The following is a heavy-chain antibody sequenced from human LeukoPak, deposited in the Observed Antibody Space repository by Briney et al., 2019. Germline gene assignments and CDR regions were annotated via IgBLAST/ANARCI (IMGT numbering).Heavy chain of an antibody. CDR3: AREDIVVVLAATRDIGFPSAFDI. Sequence: SETLSLTCTVSGGSISSSSYYWGWIRQPPGKGLEWIGSIYYSGSTYYNPSLKSRVTISVDTSKNQFSLKLSSVTAADTAVYYCAREDIVVVLAATRDIGFPSAFDIWGQGTMVTVSS. D-gene: IGHD2-2*01. V-gene: IGHV4-39*07. J-gene: IGHJ3*02. CDR2: IYYSGST. CDR1: GGSISSSSYY.